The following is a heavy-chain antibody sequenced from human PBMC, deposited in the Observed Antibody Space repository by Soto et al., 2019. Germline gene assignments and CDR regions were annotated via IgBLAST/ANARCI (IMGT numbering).Heavy chain of an antibody. CDR1: GFSLSNARMG. D-gene: IGHD3-3*01. CDR3: ARTPTYYDFWSGYYKVGPFDY. V-gene: IGHV2-26*01. J-gene: IGHJ4*02. CDR2: IFSNDEK. Sequence: QVTLKESGPVLVKPTETLTLTCTVSGFSLSNARMGVSWIRQPPGKALEWLAHIFSNDEKSYSTSLKSRLTISKDTSKSQVVLTMTNMDPVDTATYYCARTPTYYDFWSGYYKVGPFDYWGQGTLVTVSS.